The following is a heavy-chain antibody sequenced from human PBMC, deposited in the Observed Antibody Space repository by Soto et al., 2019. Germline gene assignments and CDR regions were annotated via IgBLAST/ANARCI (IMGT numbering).Heavy chain of an antibody. D-gene: IGHD3-10*01. Sequence: QVQLVQSGAEVKKPGASVKVSCKVSGYTLTELSMHWVRQAPGKGLEWMGGFDPEDGETIYAQKFQGRVTMTADTSTDTAYMELSSLRSEDTAVYYCATVLGSILDAFDIWGQGTMVTVSS. J-gene: IGHJ3*02. CDR1: GYTLTELS. CDR3: ATVLGSILDAFDI. CDR2: FDPEDGET. V-gene: IGHV1-24*01.